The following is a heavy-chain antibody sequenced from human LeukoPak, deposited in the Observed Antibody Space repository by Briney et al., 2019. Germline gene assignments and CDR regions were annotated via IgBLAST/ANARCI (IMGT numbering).Heavy chain of an antibody. Sequence: GGSPRLSCEASGFTFSNYWMSWARQAPGKGLEWVANIKFDGSEKYYTDSVRGRFTVSRDNAKKSLHLEMGRLRAEDTAVYYCARDGYFFAMDVWGQGTTVTVSS. J-gene: IGHJ6*02. CDR3: ARDGYFFAMDV. CDR2: IKFDGSEK. D-gene: IGHD2-2*03. CDR1: GFTFSNYW. V-gene: IGHV3-7*03.